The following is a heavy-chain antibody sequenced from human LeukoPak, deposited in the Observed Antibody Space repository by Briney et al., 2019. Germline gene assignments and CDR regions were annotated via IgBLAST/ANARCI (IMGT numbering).Heavy chain of an antibody. J-gene: IGHJ4*02. V-gene: IGHV4-59*08. CDR3: ARGLVGATENFDY. CDR2: MYHSGST. Sequence: SSETLSLTCTVSGGSISNYYWNWIRQPPGKGLEWNGYMYHSGSTNYNPSLKSRVGIAVDTSKNQFSLKLSSVTAADTAVYYCARGLVGATENFDYWGQGTLVTVSS. D-gene: IGHD1-26*01. CDR1: GGSISNYY.